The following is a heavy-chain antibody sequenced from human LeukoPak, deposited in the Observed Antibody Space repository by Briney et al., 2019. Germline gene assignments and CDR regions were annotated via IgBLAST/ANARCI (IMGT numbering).Heavy chain of an antibody. J-gene: IGHJ4*02. V-gene: IGHV4-34*01. CDR1: GGSFSGYY. D-gene: IGHD6-13*01. CDR3: EGFEQQLGAGECYFDY. Sequence: LETLSLTCAVYGGSFSGYYWSWIRQPPGKGLEWIGEINHSGSTNYNPSLKSRVTISVDTSKNQFSLKLSSVTAADTAVYAREGFEQQLGAGECYFDYWGQGTLVTVSS. CDR2: INHSGST.